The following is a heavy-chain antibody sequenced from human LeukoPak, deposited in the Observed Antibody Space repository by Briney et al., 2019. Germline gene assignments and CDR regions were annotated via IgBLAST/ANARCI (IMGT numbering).Heavy chain of an antibody. CDR1: GFTFGSSA. D-gene: IGHD3-3*01. Sequence: QPGGSLRLSCAASGFTFGSSAMSWVRQAPGKGPEWVSTFSRSGPDTYYADSVKGRFTIFRDNSKNTLYLQMNSLRAEDTAVYYCAREDFWSGYERGYFDYWGQGTLVTVSS. V-gene: IGHV3-23*01. J-gene: IGHJ4*02. CDR2: FSRSGPDT. CDR3: AREDFWSGYERGYFDY.